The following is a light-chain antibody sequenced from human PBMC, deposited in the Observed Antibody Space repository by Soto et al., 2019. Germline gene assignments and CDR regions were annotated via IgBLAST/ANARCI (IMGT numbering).Light chain of an antibody. CDR2: ATS. J-gene: IGKJ4*01. Sequence: EKVVTQSPATLSVSPGERATLSCRASQSVGNNFAWYQQKPGQAPRLLIFATSTRATGVPARFSGSGSGTEFTLTISSLQSEDFAVYYCQQYGDWPLTFGGGAKVEIE. V-gene: IGKV3-15*01. CDR3: QQYGDWPLT. CDR1: QSVGNN.